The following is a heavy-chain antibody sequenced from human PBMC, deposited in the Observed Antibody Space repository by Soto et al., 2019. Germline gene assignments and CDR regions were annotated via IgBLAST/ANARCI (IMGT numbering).Heavy chain of an antibody. CDR2: ISYDGSNK. Sequence: GGSLRLSCAASGFTFSSYAMHWVRQAPGKGLEWVAVISYDGSNKYYADSVKGRFTISRDNSKNTLYLQMNSLRAEDTAVYYCAREDLVVPAAIPPRYYYYGMDVWGQGTTVTVSS. CDR3: AREDLVVPAAIPPRYYYYGMDV. V-gene: IGHV3-30-3*01. J-gene: IGHJ6*02. CDR1: GFTFSSYA. D-gene: IGHD2-2*02.